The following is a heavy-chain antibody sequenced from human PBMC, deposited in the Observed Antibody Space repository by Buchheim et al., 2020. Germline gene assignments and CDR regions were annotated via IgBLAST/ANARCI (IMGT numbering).Heavy chain of an antibody. CDR3: ARDGASSSWYLSYGMDV. D-gene: IGHD6-13*01. Sequence: QVQLVESGGGVVQPGRSLRLSCAASGFTFSSYAMHWVRQAPGKGLEWVAVISYDGSNKYYADSVKGRFTISRANSKNTLYLQMNSLRGEDTAVYYCARDGASSSWYLSYGMDVWGQGTT. V-gene: IGHV3-30-3*01. J-gene: IGHJ6*02. CDR1: GFTFSSYA. CDR2: ISYDGSNK.